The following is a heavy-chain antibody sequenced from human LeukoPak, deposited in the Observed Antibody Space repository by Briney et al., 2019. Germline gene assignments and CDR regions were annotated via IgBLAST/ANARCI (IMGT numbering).Heavy chain of an antibody. Sequence: SETLSLTCAVSGGSISSGGYSWSWIRQPPGKGLEWIGYIYYSGSTYYNPSLKSRVTISVDTSKNQFSLKLSSVTAADTAVYYCAREMVLRFLEWRYGMDVWGQGTTVTVSS. CDR2: IYYSGST. V-gene: IGHV4-30-4*08. D-gene: IGHD3-3*01. CDR3: AREMVLRFLEWRYGMDV. J-gene: IGHJ6*02. CDR1: GGSISSGGYS.